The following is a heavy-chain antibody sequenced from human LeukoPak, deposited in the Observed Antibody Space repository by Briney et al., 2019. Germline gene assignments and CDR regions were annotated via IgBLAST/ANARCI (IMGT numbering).Heavy chain of an antibody. V-gene: IGHV4-59*01. J-gene: IGHJ3*02. CDR2: IYYRGST. D-gene: IGHD4-11*01. Sequence: SETLSLTCTVSGGSISSYYWSWIRQPPGKGLEWIGYIYYRGSTNYNPSLKSRVTISVDTSKNQFSLKLSSVTAADTAVYYCARDDYSGAFDIWGQGTMVTVSS. CDR1: GGSISSYY. CDR3: ARDDYSGAFDI.